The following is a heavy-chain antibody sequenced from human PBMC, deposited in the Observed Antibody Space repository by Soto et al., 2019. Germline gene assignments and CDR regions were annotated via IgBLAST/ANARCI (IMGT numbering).Heavy chain of an antibody. CDR1: GFTFSSYA. D-gene: IGHD6-6*01. J-gene: IGHJ6*02. Sequence: GGSLRLSCAASGFTFSSYAMSWVRQAPGKGLEWVSAISGSGGSTYYADSVKGRFTISRDNSKNTLYLQMNSLRAEDTAVYYCAKEGGGSSSSSQDYYYGMDVWGQGTTVTVSS. CDR2: ISGSGGST. CDR3: AKEGGGSSSSSQDYYYGMDV. V-gene: IGHV3-23*01.